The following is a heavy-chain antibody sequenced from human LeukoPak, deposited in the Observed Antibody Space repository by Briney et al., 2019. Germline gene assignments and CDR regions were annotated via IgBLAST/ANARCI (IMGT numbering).Heavy chain of an antibody. D-gene: IGHD2-21*02. CDR1: GGSISSYY. J-gene: IGHJ4*02. CDR3: AREGHYYFDY. Sequence: SETLSLTCTVSGGSISSYYWSWIRQRPGKGLEWIGYIYYSGSTNYNPSLKSRVTISVDTSKNQFSLKLSSVTAADTAVYYCAREGHYYFDYWGQGTLVTVFS. V-gene: IGHV4-59*01. CDR2: IYYSGST.